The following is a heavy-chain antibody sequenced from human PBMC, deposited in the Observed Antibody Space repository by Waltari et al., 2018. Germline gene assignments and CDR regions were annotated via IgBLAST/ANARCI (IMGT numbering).Heavy chain of an antibody. Sequence: QVQLVPSGAEVKKPGASGKGPCEASGYTFTSYGPSWVRKAPGKGLEWMGWISGYNGNTNYAQKLQGRVTMTTDTSTGTAYMELRSLRSDDTAVYYCARQTGVGAYDYWAQGTLVTVSS. V-gene: IGHV1-18*01. D-gene: IGHD2-2*01. CDR2: ISGYNGNT. J-gene: IGHJ4*02. CDR3: ARQTGVGAYDY. CDR1: GYTFTSYG.